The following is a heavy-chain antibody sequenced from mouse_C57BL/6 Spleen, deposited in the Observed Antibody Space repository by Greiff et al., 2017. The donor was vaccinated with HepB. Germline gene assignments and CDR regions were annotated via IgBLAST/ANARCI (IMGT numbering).Heavy chain of an antibody. V-gene: IGHV1-42*01. Sequence: VHVKQSGPELVKPGASVKISCKASGYSFTGYYMNWVKQSPEKSLEWIGEINPSTGGTTYNQKFKAKATLTVDKSSSTAYMQLKSLTSEDSAVYYCAREIITTVVAPFDYWGQGTTLTVSS. J-gene: IGHJ2*01. CDR3: AREIITTVVAPFDY. D-gene: IGHD1-1*01. CDR2: INPSTGGT. CDR1: GYSFTGYY.